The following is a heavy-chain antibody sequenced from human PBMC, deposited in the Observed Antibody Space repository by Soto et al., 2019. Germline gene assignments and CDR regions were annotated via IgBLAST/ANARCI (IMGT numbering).Heavy chain of an antibody. CDR2: IHHSGST. D-gene: IGHD3-10*01. V-gene: IGHV4-31*03. J-gene: IGHJ1*01. CDR3: VRGVLS. CDR1: GGSISSGGYY. Sequence: QVQLQESGPGLVKASQTLSLTCNVSGGSISSGGYYWTWIRQHPGKGLEWIGNIHHSGSTFYNPSLKSRVSISVATSKNQFSLKLSSVTAADTAVYFWVRGVLSWGQGTLVTVSS.